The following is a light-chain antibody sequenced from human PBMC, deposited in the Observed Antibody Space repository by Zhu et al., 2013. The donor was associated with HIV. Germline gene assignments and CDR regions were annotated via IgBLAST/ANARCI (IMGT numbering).Light chain of an antibody. CDR2: AAS. V-gene: IGKV1-8*01. Sequence: AIRMTQSPSSFSASTGDRVTITCRASQGISSYLAWYQQKPGKAPKLLIYAASTLQSGVPSRFSGSGSGTDFTLTISCLQSEDFATYYCQHVNSNAAFGPGTKVDV. CDR3: QHVNSNAA. CDR1: QGISSY. J-gene: IGKJ3*01.